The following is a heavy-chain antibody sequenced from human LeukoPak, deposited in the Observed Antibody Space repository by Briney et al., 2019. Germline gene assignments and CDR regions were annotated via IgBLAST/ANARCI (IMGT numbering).Heavy chain of an antibody. V-gene: IGHV3-48*01. Sequence: GGSLRLSCAASGFTFSSYSMNWVRQAPGKGPEWIAYVTSSSRTIYYADSVRGRFTISRDNAKSSLYLQLDSLRAEDTAVYYCARDLIGGNAYDYWGQGALVTVSS. CDR3: ARDLIGGNAYDY. D-gene: IGHD2-15*01. CDR2: VTSSSRTI. CDR1: GFTFSSYS. J-gene: IGHJ4*02.